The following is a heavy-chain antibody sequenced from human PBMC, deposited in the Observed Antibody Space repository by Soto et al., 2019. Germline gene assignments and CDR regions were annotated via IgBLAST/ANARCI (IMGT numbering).Heavy chain of an antibody. CDR1: GGSFSNYA. J-gene: IGHJ6*02. CDR3: ARWGTDCGGDCSVLYYYGMDV. Sequence: QVQLVQSGAEVRKPGSSVKVSCKTSGGSFSNYAISWVRQAPGQGLEWMGGIIPLFGTPDYAQRFKGRVTIIADESTSTAYMELKSLRPEDTAVYFCARWGTDCGGDCSVLYYYGMDVWGQGTTVTVSS. CDR2: IIPLFGTP. V-gene: IGHV1-69*12. D-gene: IGHD2-21*02.